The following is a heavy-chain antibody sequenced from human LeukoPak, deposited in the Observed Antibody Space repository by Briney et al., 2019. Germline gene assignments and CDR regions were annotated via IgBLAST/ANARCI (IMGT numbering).Heavy chain of an antibody. V-gene: IGHV4-34*01. J-gene: IGHJ4*02. D-gene: IGHD3-9*01. CDR3: ARGARLRYFDWLLSPFDY. CDR1: GGSFSGYY. Sequence: PSETLSLTCAVYGGSFSGYYWSWIRQPPGKGLEWIGEINHSGSTNYNPSLKSRATISVDTSKNQFSLKLSSVTAADTAVYYCARGARLRYFDWLLSPFDYWGQGTLVTVSS. CDR2: INHSGST.